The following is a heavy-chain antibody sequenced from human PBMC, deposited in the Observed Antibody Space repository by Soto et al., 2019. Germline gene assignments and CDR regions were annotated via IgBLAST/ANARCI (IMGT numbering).Heavy chain of an antibody. CDR3: ARALIVVVPAAIQYWFDP. D-gene: IGHD2-2*02. Sequence: ASVKVSCKASGYTFTGYYRHWVRQAPGQGLEWMGWINPNSGGTNYAQKFQGRVTMTRDTSISTAYMELSRLRSDDTAVYYCARALIVVVPAAIQYWFDPWGQGTLVTVSS. V-gene: IGHV1-2*02. CDR1: GYTFTGYY. CDR2: INPNSGGT. J-gene: IGHJ5*02.